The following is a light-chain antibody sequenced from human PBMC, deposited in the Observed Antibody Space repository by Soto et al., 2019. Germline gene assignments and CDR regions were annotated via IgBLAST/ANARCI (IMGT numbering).Light chain of an antibody. CDR3: QESYSSFR. V-gene: IGKV1-39*01. J-gene: IGKJ4*01. CDR1: QTISSY. CDR2: AAS. Sequence: DIQMTQSPSTLSGSVGDRVTITCRASQTISSYLSWYQQKPGKAPKLLLFAASSLQSGVPSRFSGSGSGTDFTLTISSLQPEDFATYYCQESYSSFRFGGGTKVDIK.